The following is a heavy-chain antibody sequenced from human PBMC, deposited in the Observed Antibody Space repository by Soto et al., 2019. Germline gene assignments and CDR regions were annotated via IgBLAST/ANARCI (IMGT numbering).Heavy chain of an antibody. CDR1: GFTFSSYA. V-gene: IGHV3-64*01. CDR3: ARKSEDDAFDI. CDR2: ISSNGGST. J-gene: IGHJ3*02. Sequence: GGSLRLSCAASGFTFSSYAMHWVRQAPGKGLEYVSAISSNGGSTYYANSVKGRFTISRDNSKNTLYLQMGSLRAEDMAVYYCARKSEDDAFDIWGQGTMVTVSS.